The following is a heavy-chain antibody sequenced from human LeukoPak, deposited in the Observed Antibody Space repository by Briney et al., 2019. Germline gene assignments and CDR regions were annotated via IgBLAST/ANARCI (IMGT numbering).Heavy chain of an antibody. D-gene: IGHD3-10*01. CDR3: ARGAVDYYGSGSSKIRFDP. J-gene: IGHJ5*02. Sequence: GGSLRLSCAASGFTFDDYGMSWVRQAPGKGLEWVSGINWNGGSTGYADSVKGRFTISRDNAKNSLYLQMNSLRAEDTAVYYCARGAVDYYGSGSSKIRFDPWGQGTLVTVSS. V-gene: IGHV3-20*04. CDR2: INWNGGST. CDR1: GFTFDDYG.